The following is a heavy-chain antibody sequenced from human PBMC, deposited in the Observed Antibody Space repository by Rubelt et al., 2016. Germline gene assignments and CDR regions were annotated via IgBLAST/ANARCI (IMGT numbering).Heavy chain of an antibody. CDR1: GLSLTTSGVG. Sequence: QITLKEAGPTLVKPTETLTLTCTFSGLSLTTSGVGVGWIRQPPGKALEWLAFIYWDDDKRYNQSLQNRLTFTEDPSKNQVALTRTNMDPVDTATYFIAHRQIATFDDAKGAFDIWGQGTMVTVSS. J-gene: IGHJ3*02. D-gene: IGHD5-24*01. V-gene: IGHV2-5*02. CDR3: AHRQIATFDDAKGAFDI. CDR2: IYWDDDK.